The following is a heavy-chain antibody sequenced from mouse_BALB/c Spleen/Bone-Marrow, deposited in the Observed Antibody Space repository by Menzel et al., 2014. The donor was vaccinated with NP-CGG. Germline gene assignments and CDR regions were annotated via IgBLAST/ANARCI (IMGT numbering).Heavy chain of an antibody. CDR2: INPNNGGT. CDR1: GYTFTEYT. D-gene: IGHD1-1*01. Sequence: VQLKESGPELVKPGASVKISCKTSGYTFTEYTMHWVKQSHGKSLEWIGGINPNNGGTSYNQKFKGKATLTVDKSSSTAYMKIRSLTAEASAVYYCAEDYYLYAMDDWGQGTSVTVSS. V-gene: IGHV1-18*01. CDR3: AEDYYLYAMDD. J-gene: IGHJ4*01.